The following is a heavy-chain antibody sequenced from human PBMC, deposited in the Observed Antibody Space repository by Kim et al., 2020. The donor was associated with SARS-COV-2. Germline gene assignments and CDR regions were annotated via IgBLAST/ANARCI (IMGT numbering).Heavy chain of an antibody. CDR3: TREVDVPNYDIFDI. J-gene: IGHJ3*02. CDR2: IHHSNAVT. CDR1: GYSFPDYY. D-gene: IGHD3-16*01. V-gene: IGHV1-2*02. Sequence: ASVKVSCRASGYSFPDYYIHWVRQAPGQGLEWMGWIHHSNAVTHCTQNFQGRVTMTRDTSVFTVYMELTTLRSDDTAVYYCTREVDVPNYDIFDIWGQGTTVTVSS.